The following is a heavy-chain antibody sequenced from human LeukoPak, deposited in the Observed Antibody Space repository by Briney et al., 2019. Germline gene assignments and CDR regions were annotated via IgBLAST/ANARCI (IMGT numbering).Heavy chain of an antibody. CDR1: GYTFTDYY. D-gene: IGHD6-19*01. Sequence: ASVKVSCKASGYTFTDYYMHWVRQAPGQGLEWMGWINPNSGGAHYAQKFQGRDSMTRDTSISTIYMELSRLTSGDTAVYYCARQASGGWYYDYWGQGTLVTVSS. V-gene: IGHV1-2*02. J-gene: IGHJ4*02. CDR2: INPNSGGA. CDR3: ARQASGGWYYDY.